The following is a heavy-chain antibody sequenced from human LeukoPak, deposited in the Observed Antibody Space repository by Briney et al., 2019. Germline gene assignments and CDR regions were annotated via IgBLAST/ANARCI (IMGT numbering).Heavy chain of an antibody. V-gene: IGHV3-30*18. D-gene: IGHD6-19*01. CDR3: AKVAVAGKHYFDY. J-gene: IGHJ4*02. CDR1: GFTFSSYG. CDR2: ISYDGTNK. Sequence: GGSLRLSCAASGFTFSSYGMHWVRQAPGKGLEGVAVISYDGTNKYYADSVKGRFTISRDNSKNTLDLQMNSLRAEDTAVYYCAKVAVAGKHYFDYWGQGTLVTVSS.